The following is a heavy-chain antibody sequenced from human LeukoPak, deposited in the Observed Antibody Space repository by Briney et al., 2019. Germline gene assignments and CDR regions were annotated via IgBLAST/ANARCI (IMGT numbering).Heavy chain of an antibody. V-gene: IGHV3-23*01. CDR3: AKDRSVVGATPYFDY. J-gene: IGHJ4*02. Sequence: PGGSLRLSCAASGFTFSSYGMSWVRQAPGKGLEWVSAISGSGGSTYYADSVKGRFTISRDNSKNTLYLQMNSLTAEDTAVYYCAKDRSVVGATPYFDYWGQGTLVTVSS. CDR1: GFTFSSYG. CDR2: ISGSGGST. D-gene: IGHD2-15*01.